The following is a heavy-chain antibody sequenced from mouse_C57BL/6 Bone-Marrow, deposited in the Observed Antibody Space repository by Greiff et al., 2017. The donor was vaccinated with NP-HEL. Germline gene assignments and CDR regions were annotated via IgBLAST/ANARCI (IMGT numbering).Heavy chain of an antibody. Sequence: EVQLQQSGAELVRPGASVKLSCTASGFNITDYYMHWVKQRPEQGLEWIGRIDPEDGDTEYAPKFQGKATMTADTSSNTAYLQLSSLASEGTAVYYCTASGPLWFDYWGQGTTLTVSS. CDR3: TASGPLWFDY. J-gene: IGHJ2*01. CDR2: IDPEDGDT. CDR1: GFNITDYY. V-gene: IGHV14-1*01. D-gene: IGHD6-1*01.